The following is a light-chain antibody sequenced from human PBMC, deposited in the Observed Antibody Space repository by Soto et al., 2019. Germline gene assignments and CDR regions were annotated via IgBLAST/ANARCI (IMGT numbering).Light chain of an antibody. Sequence: EIVLTQSPGTLSLSPGERATLSCRASQTVRNNYLAWYQQKPGQAPRLLMFRTSSRATGFPARFSGSGSGTDFTLTISSLEPEDFAVYYCQQRSNWPTFGQGTRWRL. V-gene: IGKV3D-20*02. CDR1: QTVRNNY. J-gene: IGKJ5*01. CDR2: RTS. CDR3: QQRSNWPT.